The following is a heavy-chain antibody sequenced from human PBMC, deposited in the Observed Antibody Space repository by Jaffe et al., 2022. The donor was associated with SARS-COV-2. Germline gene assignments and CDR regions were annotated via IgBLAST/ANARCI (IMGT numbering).Heavy chain of an antibody. CDR3: ARALTYHYDRHDYHDAFDI. Sequence: QVQLQQWGAGLLKPSETLSLTCAAYGGSFSGDFWGWIRQPPGKGLEWIGEINHSGIIFYNPSLKSRVTISIDTSKRQFSLKLTSVTAADTAVYYCARALTYHYDRHDYHDAFDIWGQGTMVTVSS. J-gene: IGHJ3*02. CDR2: INHSGII. CDR1: GGSFSGDF. V-gene: IGHV4-34*01. D-gene: IGHD3-22*01.